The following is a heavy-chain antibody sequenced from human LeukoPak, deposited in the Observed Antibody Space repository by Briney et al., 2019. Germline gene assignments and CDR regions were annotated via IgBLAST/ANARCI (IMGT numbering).Heavy chain of an antibody. CDR1: GGSISSYY. J-gene: IGHJ4*02. CDR3: ARVGVDYSGNIIKYFFDY. D-gene: IGHD4-23*01. Sequence: SETLSLTCTASGGSISSYYWSWIRQPPGKGLEWIGNIYYSGSANYNPSLKSRVTISVDTSKNQFSLKLSPVTAADTAVYYCARVGVDYSGNIIKYFFDYWGQGTLVTVSS. V-gene: IGHV4-59*01. CDR2: IYYSGSA.